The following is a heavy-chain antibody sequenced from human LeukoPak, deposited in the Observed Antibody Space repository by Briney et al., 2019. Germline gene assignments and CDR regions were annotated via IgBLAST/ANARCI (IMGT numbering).Heavy chain of an antibody. CDR1: GYTFTGYY. CDR3: ARDGYYYGSGSFVDY. J-gene: IGHJ4*02. Sequence: GASVKVSCKASGYTFTGYYIHWVRQAPGQGLEWMGWINPNSGSTNYAQKFQGRVTMTRDTSISIAYMELTRLRSDDTAVFYCARDGYYYGSGSFVDYWGQGTLVTVSS. CDR2: INPNSGST. D-gene: IGHD3-10*01. V-gene: IGHV1-2*02.